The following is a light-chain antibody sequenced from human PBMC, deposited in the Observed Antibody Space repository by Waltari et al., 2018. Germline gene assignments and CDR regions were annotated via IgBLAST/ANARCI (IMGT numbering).Light chain of an antibody. CDR3: SMYMGSGVWV. Sequence: QTVVTQEPSLSVSPGGTVTLTCALSSGSVSSTSYPTWYQQTPGQPPRTLVYKGISRSSGSPDLFSGSILGNTAALTITGAQADDESDYYCSMYMGSGVWVFGGGTKLTVL. V-gene: IGLV8-61*01. CDR1: SGSVSSTSY. CDR2: KGI. J-gene: IGLJ3*02.